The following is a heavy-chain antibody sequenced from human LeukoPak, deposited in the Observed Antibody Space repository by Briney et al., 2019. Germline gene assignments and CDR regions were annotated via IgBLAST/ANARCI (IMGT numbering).Heavy chain of an antibody. CDR1: NYTFTSYG. V-gene: IGHV1-18*01. CDR2: INAYNGDT. CDR3: ARPGWGHVYGMDV. J-gene: IGHJ6*02. D-gene: IGHD6-19*01. Sequence: ASVKVSCKASNYTFTSYGISWVRQAPGQGLEWMAWINAYNGDTNYAQKFQGRVTLTTETSTSTAYMELRSLRSDDTAVYYCARPGWGHVYGMDVWGQGTTVTVSS.